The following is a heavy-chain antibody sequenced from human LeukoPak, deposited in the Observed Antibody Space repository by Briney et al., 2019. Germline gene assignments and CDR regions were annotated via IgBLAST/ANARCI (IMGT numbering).Heavy chain of an antibody. Sequence: GGSLRLSCAASGFTFSSHWMTWVRQAPGKGLEWVAGIKQGGTEKYYADSVKGRFIVSRDNAKNSLYLQMNSLSADDTAVYFCARGPNYGARVDFLDSWGRGTKVTVSS. CDR3: ARGPNYGARVDFLDS. V-gene: IGHV3-7*01. D-gene: IGHD4-17*01. CDR2: IKQGGTEK. J-gene: IGHJ4*02. CDR1: GFTFSSHW.